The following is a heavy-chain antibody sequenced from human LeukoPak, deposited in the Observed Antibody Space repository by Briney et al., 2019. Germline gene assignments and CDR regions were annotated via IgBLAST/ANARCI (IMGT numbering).Heavy chain of an antibody. J-gene: IGHJ4*02. CDR1: GDSISSGGYY. CDR2: IYYSGST. Sequence: SETLSLTCTVSGDSISSGGYYWSWIRQHPGKGLEWIGYIYYSGSTYYNPSLKSRVTISVDSSKKQFSRKLSSVTAADTAVYYCARERMTTHYFDFWGQGTLVTVSS. CDR3: ARERMTTHYFDF. V-gene: IGHV4-31*03. D-gene: IGHD4-11*01.